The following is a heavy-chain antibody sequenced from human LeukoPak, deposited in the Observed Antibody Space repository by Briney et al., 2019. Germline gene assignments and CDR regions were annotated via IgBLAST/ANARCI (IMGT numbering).Heavy chain of an antibody. V-gene: IGHV1-18*01. Sequence: ASVKVSCKTSGYTFSNYGISWVRQAPGQGLEWMGWITAYNGNRLYAQRFQGRITLTADTSTSTSYMELRSLEYDDTAIYYCARDNDKVVDHWGQGTLVTVSS. CDR3: ARDNDKVVDH. CDR2: ITAYNGNR. D-gene: IGHD1-1*01. CDR1: GYTFSNYG. J-gene: IGHJ4*01.